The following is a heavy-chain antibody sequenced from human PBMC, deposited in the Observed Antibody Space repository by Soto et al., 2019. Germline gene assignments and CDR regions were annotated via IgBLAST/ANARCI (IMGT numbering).Heavy chain of an antibody. CDR3: ARGTRSGSYYYYGLDV. Sequence: QVQLVQSGAEVKKPGSSVKVSCKASGGTFSSYAISWVRQAPGQGLEWMGGIIPIFGTTNYARRFQGRVXXXXXXXTXXXXMELRSLRSEDTAVYYCARGTRSGSYYYYGLDVWGQGTTVTVSS. J-gene: IGHJ6*02. V-gene: IGHV1-69*06. D-gene: IGHD1-26*01. CDR2: IIPIFGTT. CDR1: GGTFSSYA.